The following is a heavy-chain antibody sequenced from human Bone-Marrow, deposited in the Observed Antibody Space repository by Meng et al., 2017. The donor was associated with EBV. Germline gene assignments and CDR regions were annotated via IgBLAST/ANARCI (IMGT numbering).Heavy chain of an antibody. D-gene: IGHD6-19*01. Sequence: RELVQWQVKTSHPLSLPCNVFGYCISILLYWGWVRPIQSRVLEWIGRYHSPGSPYYRPSLKGRSPVSVVTSKNQFSLRLTSVTAAETAVYYCARPFPSRQSPRLDPFGAWGQGTLVTVSS. J-gene: IGHJ5*02. CDR2: YHSPGSP. CDR1: GYCISILLY. CDR3: ARPFPSRQSPRLDPFGA. V-gene: IGHV4-39*01.